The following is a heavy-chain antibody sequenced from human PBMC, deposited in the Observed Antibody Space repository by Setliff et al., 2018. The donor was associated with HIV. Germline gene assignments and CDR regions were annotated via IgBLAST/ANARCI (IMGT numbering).Heavy chain of an antibody. CDR2: IYHSGNT. D-gene: IGHD6-19*01. CDR1: GGPITSNTYF. CDR3: ARRRGQKATGWYYFDF. V-gene: IGHV4-39*01. Sequence: PSETLSLTCSVSGGPITSNTYFWDWIRQAPGKGLEWIGSIYHSGNTYYNPSLKSRVSISVDTSKRQSSLKLTSVTAGDSALYYCARRRGQKATGWYYFDFWGQGALVTVS. J-gene: IGHJ4*02.